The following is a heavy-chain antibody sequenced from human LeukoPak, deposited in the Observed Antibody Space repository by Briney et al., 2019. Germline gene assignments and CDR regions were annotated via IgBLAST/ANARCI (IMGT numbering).Heavy chain of an antibody. V-gene: IGHV4-39*01. Sequence: NPSETLSLTCTVSGGSISSSSYYRGGIRQPPGKGLEWGGSIYYSGSTYYNPSLKSRVTISVDTYKHQFPLQLSSVTAADTAVYYCARHLWQQLAFFDYWGQGTLVTVSS. CDR3: ARHLWQQLAFFDY. CDR1: GGSISSSSYY. CDR2: IYYSGST. D-gene: IGHD6-13*01. J-gene: IGHJ4*02.